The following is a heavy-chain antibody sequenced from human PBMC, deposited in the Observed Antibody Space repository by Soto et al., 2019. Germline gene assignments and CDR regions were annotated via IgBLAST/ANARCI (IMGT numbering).Heavy chain of an antibody. CDR1: GFIFRSYA. V-gene: IGHV3-30-3*01. CDR3: TRQGGTTWYREVFDY. CDR2: TSYEGGDK. Sequence: QEQLVESGGGVVQPGRSLRLSCEASGFIFRSYAMHWVRQAPGKGLEWVAVTSYEGGDKYYADSVKGRFTISRDNSKNTLYLQMNSVRDEDTAVYYCTRQGGTTWYREVFDYWGRGTLVTVSS. D-gene: IGHD3-10*01. J-gene: IGHJ4*02.